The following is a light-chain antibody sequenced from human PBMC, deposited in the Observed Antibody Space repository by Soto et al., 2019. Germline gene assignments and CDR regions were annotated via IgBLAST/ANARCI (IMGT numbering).Light chain of an antibody. CDR2: LND. J-gene: IGLJ1*01. V-gene: IGLV1-44*01. CDR1: FSNIGDNA. CDR3: AAWDDSLNAL. Sequence: QSVLTQPPSPSATPGQRVNISCSGSFSNIGDNAVNWYQQLPGAAPKLLIYLNDQRPSGVPDRFSGSKSGTSAFLAISGLQSEDEADYYCAAWDDSLNALFGTGTKVTVL.